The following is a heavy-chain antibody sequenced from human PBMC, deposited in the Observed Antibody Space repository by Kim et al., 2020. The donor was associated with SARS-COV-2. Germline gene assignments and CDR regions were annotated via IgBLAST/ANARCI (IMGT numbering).Heavy chain of an antibody. Sequence: GESLKISCKGSGYSFTSYWIRWVRQMPGKGLEWMGRIDPSDSYTNYSPSFQGHVTISADKSISTAYLQWSSLKASDTAMYYCARHVSSWYPARYWGQGTLVTVSS. D-gene: IGHD6-13*01. CDR2: IDPSDSYT. V-gene: IGHV5-10-1*01. CDR1: GYSFTSYW. CDR3: ARHVSSWYPARY. J-gene: IGHJ4*02.